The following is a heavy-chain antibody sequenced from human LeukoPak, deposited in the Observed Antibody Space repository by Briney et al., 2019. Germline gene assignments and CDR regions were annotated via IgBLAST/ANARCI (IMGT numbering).Heavy chain of an antibody. CDR3: ARTYYYDSSGYYPFDY. J-gene: IGHJ4*02. V-gene: IGHV3-33*01. CDR1: GFTFSSYG. D-gene: IGHD3-22*01. CDR2: IWYDGSNK. Sequence: GGSLRLSCAASGFTFSSYGMHWVRQAPGKGLEWVAVIWYDGSNKHYADSVKGRFTISRDNSKNTLYLQMNSLRAEDTAVYYCARTYYYDSSGYYPFDYWGQGTLVTVSS.